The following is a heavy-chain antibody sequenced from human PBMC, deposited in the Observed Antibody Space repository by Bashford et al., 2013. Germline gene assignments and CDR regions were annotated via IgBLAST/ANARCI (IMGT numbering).Heavy chain of an antibody. CDR2: IIPIFGTA. Sequence: SVKVSCKASGGTFSSYAISWVRQAPGQGLEWMGGIIPIFGTANYAQKFQGRVTITADESTSTAYMELSSLRSEDTAVYYCARGRGEVRGPTPYYYYMDVVGQRDHGHRLL. CDR3: ARGRGEVRGPTPYYYYMDV. CDR1: GGTFSSYA. J-gene: IGHJ6*03. D-gene: IGHD3-10*01. V-gene: IGHV1-69*13.